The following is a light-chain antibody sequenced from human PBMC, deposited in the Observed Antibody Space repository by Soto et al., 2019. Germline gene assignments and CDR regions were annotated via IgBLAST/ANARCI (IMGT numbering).Light chain of an antibody. CDR3: QQFSSYPLT. V-gene: IGKV3-20*01. CDR1: QTVRNNY. CDR2: DAS. J-gene: IGKJ4*01. Sequence: GLPQTTGTLYLSPGERATLSCRASQTVRNNYLAWYQQKPGQAPRLLIYDASSRATGIPDRFSGGGSGTNFTLTSSRLEPEDFAVYYCQQFSSYPLTFGGGTKVDIK.